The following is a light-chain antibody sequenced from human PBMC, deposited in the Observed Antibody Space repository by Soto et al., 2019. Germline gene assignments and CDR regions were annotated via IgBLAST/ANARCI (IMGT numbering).Light chain of an antibody. J-gene: IGKJ1*01. V-gene: IGKV3-20*01. CDR2: GAS. CDR1: QSVPSSD. CDR3: QQYGSSRT. Sequence: IVLTHAPATLSLSPGEIATLSFRASQSVPSSDLAWYQQKPGQAPRLLIYGASSRANGIPDRFSGSGSWTDFTLTINRLEPEDFAVYYCQQYGSSRTFGQGTKVDIK.